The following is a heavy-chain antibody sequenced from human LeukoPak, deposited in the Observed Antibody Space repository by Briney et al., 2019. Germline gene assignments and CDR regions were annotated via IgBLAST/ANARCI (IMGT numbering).Heavy chain of an antibody. D-gene: IGHD2-15*01. V-gene: IGHV1-69*13. CDR1: GYTFTSYG. Sequence: ASVKVSCKASGYTFTSYGISWVRQAPGQGLEWMGGIIPIFGTANYAQKFQGRVTITADESTSTAYMELSSLRSEDTAVYYCARDCSGGSYYPPTSRWFDPWGQGALVTVSS. CDR2: IIPIFGTA. CDR3: ARDCSGGSYYPPTSRWFDP. J-gene: IGHJ5*02.